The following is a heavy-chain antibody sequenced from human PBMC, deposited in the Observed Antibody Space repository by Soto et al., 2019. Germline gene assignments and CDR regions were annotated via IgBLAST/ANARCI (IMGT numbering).Heavy chain of an antibody. J-gene: IGHJ6*03. CDR1: GGSFSGYY. CDR3: ARGLPWYGSGSYNRYYYYYYMDV. V-gene: IGHV4-34*01. D-gene: IGHD3-10*01. Sequence: SETLSLTCAVYGGSFSGYYWSWIRQPPGKGLEWIGEINHSGSTNYNPSLKSRVTISVDTSKNQFSLKLSSVTAADTAVYYCARGLPWYGSGSYNRYYYYYYMDVWGKGTTVS. CDR2: INHSGST.